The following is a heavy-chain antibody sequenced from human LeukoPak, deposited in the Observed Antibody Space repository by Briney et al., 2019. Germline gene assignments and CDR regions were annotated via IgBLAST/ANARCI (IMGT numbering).Heavy chain of an antibody. CDR2: INPNSGGT. J-gene: IGHJ4*02. D-gene: IGHD4-11*01. V-gene: IGHV1-2*02. CDR1: GYTFTGYY. Sequence: GASVKVSCKASGYTFTGYYMHWVRQAPGQGLEWMGWINPNSGGTNYAQKFQGRVTMTRDTSISTAYMELSRLRSDDTAVYYCARVYDYSDYGVDYWGQGTLVTVSS. CDR3: ARVYDYSDYGVDY.